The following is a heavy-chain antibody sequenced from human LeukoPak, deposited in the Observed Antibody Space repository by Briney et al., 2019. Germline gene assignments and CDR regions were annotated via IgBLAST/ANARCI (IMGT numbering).Heavy chain of an antibody. CDR2: ISWNSGSI. D-gene: IGHD6-13*01. CDR3: AKGPRSSSWYPPAGYFDY. J-gene: IGHJ4*02. CDR1: GFTFDDYA. Sequence: PGGSLRLSCAASGFTFDDYAMHWVRQAPGKGLEWVSGISWNSGSIGYADSVRGRFTISRDNAKNSLYLQMNSLRAEDTALYYCAKGPRSSSWYPPAGYFDYWGQGTLVTVSS. V-gene: IGHV3-9*01.